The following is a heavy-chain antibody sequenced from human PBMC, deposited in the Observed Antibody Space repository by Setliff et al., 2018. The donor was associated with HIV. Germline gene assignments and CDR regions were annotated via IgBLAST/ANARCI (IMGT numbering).Heavy chain of an antibody. J-gene: IGHJ4*02. D-gene: IGHD6-6*01. CDR1: GDSITNNNFY. CDR2: IFNTGST. CDR3: ARHRTFEYSSSLPGAPFDY. V-gene: IGHV4-39*01. Sequence: SETLSLTCVVSGDSITNNNFYWGLIRQPPGKGLEWIGTIFNTGSTYYSSSLESRVTISLDTSKNQFSLKLSSVAAADTAVYYCARHRTFEYSSSLPGAPFDYWGQGTLVTVSS.